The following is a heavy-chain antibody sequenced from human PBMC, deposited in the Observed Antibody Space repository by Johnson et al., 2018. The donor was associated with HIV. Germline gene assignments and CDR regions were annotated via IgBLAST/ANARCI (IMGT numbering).Heavy chain of an antibody. CDR3: NRTDDAYHYDTFGYIDAFDI. V-gene: IGHV3-73*02. J-gene: IGHJ3*02. CDR1: GLTFSDSA. D-gene: IGHD3-22*01. CDR2: IRSKPYSSAT. Sequence: VQLVESGGGLVQPGGSLKLSCAASGLTFSDSALHWVRQAPEKGLEWVGRIRSKPYSSATAYAASVTGRFTISRDDSQNMTYLQMNSLKTEDTAVYYCNRTDDAYHYDTFGYIDAFDIWGQGTMVTVSS.